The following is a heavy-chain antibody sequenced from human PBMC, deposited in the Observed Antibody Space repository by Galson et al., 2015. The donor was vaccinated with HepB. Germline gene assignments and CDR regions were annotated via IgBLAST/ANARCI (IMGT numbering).Heavy chain of an antibody. CDR3: ARDKEGSYGY. D-gene: IGHD5-18*01. Sequence: SLRLSCAVSGFTVSSNYMSWVRQAPGKGLEWVSVIYSGGSTYYADSVKGRFSISRDNSKNTLYLQMNSLRAEDTAVYYCARDKEGSYGYWGQGTLVTVSS. CDR1: GFTVSSNY. CDR2: IYSGGST. V-gene: IGHV3-53*01. J-gene: IGHJ4*02.